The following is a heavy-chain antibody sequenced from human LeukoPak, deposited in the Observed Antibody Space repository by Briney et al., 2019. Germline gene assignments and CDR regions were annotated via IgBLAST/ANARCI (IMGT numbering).Heavy chain of an antibody. CDR1: GFTFSSYS. CDR2: ISTSSSTI. D-gene: IGHD3-16*01. J-gene: IGHJ4*02. Sequence: GGSLRLSCTASGFTFSSYSMNWVRQAPGKGLEWVSYISTSSSTIYYADSVKGRSTISRDDAKNSLYLQMNSLRAEDTAVYYCARDPPSGGFDSWGQGTLVTVSS. CDR3: ARDPPSGGFDS. V-gene: IGHV3-48*01.